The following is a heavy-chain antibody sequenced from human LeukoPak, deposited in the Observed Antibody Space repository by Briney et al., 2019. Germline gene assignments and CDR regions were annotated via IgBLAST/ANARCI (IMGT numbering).Heavy chain of an antibody. Sequence: PGGSLRLSCAASGFIFSNYDMIWVRQAPGKGLEWVSSISSGSNYIYYADSVKGRFTISRDNAKNSLYLQVNSLRAEDTTVYYCARGAYGSGSHLAYYYYMDVWGKGTTVTVSS. J-gene: IGHJ6*03. CDR1: GFIFSNYD. CDR3: ARGAYGSGSHLAYYYYMDV. V-gene: IGHV3-21*01. CDR2: ISSGSNYI. D-gene: IGHD3-10*01.